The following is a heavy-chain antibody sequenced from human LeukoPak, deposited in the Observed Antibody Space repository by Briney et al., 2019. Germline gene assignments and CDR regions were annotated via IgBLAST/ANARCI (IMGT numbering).Heavy chain of an antibody. CDR2: ISSSSSYI. CDR1: GFTFSSYS. D-gene: IGHD2-21*02. CDR3: ARGEGVVVVTAIRDFDY. V-gene: IGHV3-21*01. J-gene: IGHJ4*02. Sequence: GGSLRLSCAASGFTFSSYSMNWVRQAPGKGLEWVSSISSSSSYIYYADSVKGRFTISRDNAKNSLYLQMNSPRAEDTAVYYCARGEGVVVVTAIRDFDYWGQGTLVTVSS.